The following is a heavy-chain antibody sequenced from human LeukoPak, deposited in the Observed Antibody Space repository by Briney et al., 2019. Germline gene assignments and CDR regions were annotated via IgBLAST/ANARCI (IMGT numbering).Heavy chain of an antibody. J-gene: IGHJ4*02. Sequence: GGSLRLSCAASGFTFSSCNMNWVRQAPGKGLEWVSSISRSSDYIYYADSVKGRFTISRDNAKNSLHLQMNSLRAEDTAVYYCAREELSYWGQGTLVTVSS. CDR1: GFTFSSCN. CDR3: AREELSY. CDR2: ISRSSDYI. V-gene: IGHV3-21*01. D-gene: IGHD1-26*01.